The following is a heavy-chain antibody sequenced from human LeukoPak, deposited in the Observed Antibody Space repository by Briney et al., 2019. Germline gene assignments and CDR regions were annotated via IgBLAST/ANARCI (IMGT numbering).Heavy chain of an antibody. V-gene: IGHV5-51*01. D-gene: IGHD2-2*01. J-gene: IGHJ3*02. CDR3: ARHEGYCSSTSCYPEAFDI. CDR2: IYPADSDT. Sequence: GESLMISCKGSGYSFTSYWIGWVRQLPGKGLEWNVTIYPADSDTRYSPSFQGHVTITVDKSSSNAYLQWNSLKASDTAMYYCARHEGYCSSTSCYPEAFDIWGQGTMVTVSS. CDR1: GYSFTSYW.